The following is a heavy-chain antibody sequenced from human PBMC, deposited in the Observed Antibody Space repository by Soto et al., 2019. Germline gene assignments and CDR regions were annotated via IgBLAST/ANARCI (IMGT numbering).Heavy chain of an antibody. D-gene: IGHD6-13*01. CDR3: ARAAHYSSPFRWFDP. CDR1: GYTFTGYY. V-gene: IGHV1-2*04. Sequence: ASVKVSCKASGYTFTGYYMHSVRQAPEQGLEWMGWINPNSGGTNYAQKFQGWVTMTRDTSISTAYMELSRLRSDDTAVYYCARAAHYSSPFRWFDPWGQGTLVTVSS. CDR2: INPNSGGT. J-gene: IGHJ5*02.